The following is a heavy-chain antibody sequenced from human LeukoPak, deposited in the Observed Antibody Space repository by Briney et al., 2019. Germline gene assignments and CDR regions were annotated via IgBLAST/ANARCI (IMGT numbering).Heavy chain of an antibody. V-gene: IGHV4-59*08. CDR1: GGSISSYY. D-gene: IGHD2-21*02. CDR2: INNSGST. CDR3: ARRRGVVTAIGVGYFDY. J-gene: IGHJ4*02. Sequence: SETLSLTCTVSGGSISSYYWSWIRQPPGKGLELIGYINNSGSTNYNPSLKSRVTISVDTSKNQFSLKLSSVTAADTAVYYCARRRGVVTAIGVGYFDYWGQGTLVTVSS.